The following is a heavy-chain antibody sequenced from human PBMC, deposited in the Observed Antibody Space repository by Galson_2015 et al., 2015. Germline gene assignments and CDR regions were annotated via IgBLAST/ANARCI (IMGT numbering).Heavy chain of an antibody. V-gene: IGHV3-21*01. CDR1: RFTFSSFS. CDR2: ISATSATI. D-gene: IGHD6-13*01. J-gene: IGHJ5*02. CDR3: ARTAGSVPP. Sequence: SLRLSCAASRFTFSSFSMNWVRQAPGKGLEWVSSISATSATIYYADSVKGRFTISRDNAKNSLYLQMNSLRAEDTAVYYCARTAGSVPPWGLGTLVTVSS.